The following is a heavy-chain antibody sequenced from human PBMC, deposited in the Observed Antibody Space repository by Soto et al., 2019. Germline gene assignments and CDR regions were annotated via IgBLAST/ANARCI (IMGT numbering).Heavy chain of an antibody. J-gene: IGHJ6*03. D-gene: IGHD6-19*01. CDR3: ARDSSGWSPYYYYKDV. CDR1: GYALTSYG. CDR2: ISAYNGNT. Sequence: ASVKVSCKASGYALTSYGISWVRQAPGQGLEWMGWISAYNGNTNYAQKPQGRVTMTTDTSTSTAYMELRSLRSDDTAVYYCARDSSGWSPYYYYKDVWGKGTTVTVSS. V-gene: IGHV1-18*01.